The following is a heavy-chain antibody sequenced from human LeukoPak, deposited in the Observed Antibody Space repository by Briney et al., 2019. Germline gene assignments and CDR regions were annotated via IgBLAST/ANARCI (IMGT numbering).Heavy chain of an antibody. J-gene: IGHJ4*02. D-gene: IGHD2/OR15-2a*01. CDR2: ISSSSSYI. CDR1: GFTFSSYS. Sequence: GGSLRLSCAASGFTFSSYSMNWVRQAPGKGLEWFSSISSSSSYIYYADSVKGRFTISRDNAKNLLYLQMKSLRAEDTAVYYCAKYLKQGDRGCFDYWGQGTLVTVSS. CDR3: AKYLKQGDRGCFDY. V-gene: IGHV3-21*06.